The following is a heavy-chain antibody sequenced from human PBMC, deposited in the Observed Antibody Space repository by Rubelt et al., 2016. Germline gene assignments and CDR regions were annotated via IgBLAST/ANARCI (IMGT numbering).Heavy chain of an antibody. J-gene: IGHJ3*02. V-gene: IGHV1-69*01. Sequence: QVQLVQSGAEVKKPGASVEVSCKASGHTFTSYDINWVRQATGQGLEWMGGIIPIFGTANYAQKFQGRVTITADESTSTAYMELCSLRSEDTALYYCARDFLEWSDAFDIWGQGTMVTVSS. CDR2: IIPIFGTA. CDR3: ARDFLEWSDAFDI. D-gene: IGHD3-3*01. CDR1: GHTFTSYD.